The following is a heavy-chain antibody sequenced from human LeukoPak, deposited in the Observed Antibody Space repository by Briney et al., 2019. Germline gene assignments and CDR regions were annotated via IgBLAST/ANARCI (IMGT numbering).Heavy chain of an antibody. CDR1: GASVSSGSYY. V-gene: IGHV4-61*01. Sequence: PSETLSLTCTVSGASVSSGSYYWSWIRQPPGKGLEWIGYIYYSGSTNYNPSLKSRVTISVDTSKNQFSLKLSSVTAADTAVYYCARVGRAAMVDYWGQGTLVTVSS. CDR2: IYYSGST. CDR3: ARVGRAAMVDY. J-gene: IGHJ4*02. D-gene: IGHD5-18*01.